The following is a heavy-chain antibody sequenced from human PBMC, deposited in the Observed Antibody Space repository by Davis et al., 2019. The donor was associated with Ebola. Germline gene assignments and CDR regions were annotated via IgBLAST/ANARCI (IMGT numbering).Heavy chain of an antibody. CDR3: ARRGYDTSGFLYYYGMDV. V-gene: IGHV1-46*03. D-gene: IGHD3-22*01. CDR1: GYTFTSYA. CDR2: INPSAGST. Sequence: ASVKVSCKASGYTFTSYAMHWVRQAPGQGLEWMGIINPSAGSTTYAPRFLGRVTMTRDTSTNTVYMELSSLKSEDTAVYYCARRGYDTSGFLYYYGMDVWGQGTTVTVSS. J-gene: IGHJ6*02.